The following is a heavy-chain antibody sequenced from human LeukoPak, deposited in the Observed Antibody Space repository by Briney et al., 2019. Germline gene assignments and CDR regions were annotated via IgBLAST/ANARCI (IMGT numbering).Heavy chain of an antibody. CDR3: TTLFDSGPGY. D-gene: IGHD3-10*01. CDR1: GFTFSRYW. CDR2: INSDGGTA. Sequence: GGSLRLSCAASGFTFSRYWMHWVRQAPGKGLVWVASINSDGGTANYADSVRGRFTISRDNAKNMLYLQMNSLRVGDTAVYYCTTLFDSGPGYWGQGTLVTVSS. V-gene: IGHV3-74*01. J-gene: IGHJ4*02.